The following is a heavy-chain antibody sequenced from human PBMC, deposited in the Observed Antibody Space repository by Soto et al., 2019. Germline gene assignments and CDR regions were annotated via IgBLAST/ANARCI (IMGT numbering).Heavy chain of an antibody. J-gene: IGHJ2*01. CDR3: ASTKYDSSAYYYWYLGL. CDR1: GYSFTSYG. D-gene: IGHD3-22*01. CDR2: ISPYNGRT. V-gene: IGHV1-18*01. Sequence: QVQLVQSGTEVEKPGASVKVSCKASGYSFTSYGIAWVRQVPGQGPEWMGWISPYNGRTNYAQNVKGRVTITADTSANTVYLELSSLRSEDTAVYYCASTKYDSSAYYYWYLGLWGRGTLVTVSS.